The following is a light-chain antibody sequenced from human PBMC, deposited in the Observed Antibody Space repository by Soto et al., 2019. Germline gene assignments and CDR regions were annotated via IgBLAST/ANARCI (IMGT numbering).Light chain of an antibody. CDR1: QSLVHSDGNTY. Sequence: DVVMTQSPLSLPVTLGQPASISCRSSQSLVHSDGNTYLNWFQQRPGQSPRRLICKVSNRDSGVPDRFSGSASGTDFTLKTSRVEAEDVGVYYCIQGTHWPYTFGQGTKLEIK. CDR2: KVS. V-gene: IGKV2-30*02. J-gene: IGKJ2*01. CDR3: IQGTHWPYT.